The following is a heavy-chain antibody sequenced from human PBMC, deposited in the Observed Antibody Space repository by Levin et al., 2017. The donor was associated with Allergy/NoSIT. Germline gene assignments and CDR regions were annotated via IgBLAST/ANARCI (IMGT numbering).Heavy chain of an antibody. D-gene: IGHD2-2*01. CDR3: ARDEGGLVPAANGFDP. Sequence: SETLSLTCTVSGGSISSYYWSWIRQPAGKGLEWIGRIYTSGSTNYNPSLKSRVTMSVDTSKNQFSLKLSSVTAADTAVYYCARDEGGLVPAANGFDPWGQGTLVTVSS. CDR2: IYTSGST. CDR1: GGSISSYY. V-gene: IGHV4-4*07. J-gene: IGHJ5*02.